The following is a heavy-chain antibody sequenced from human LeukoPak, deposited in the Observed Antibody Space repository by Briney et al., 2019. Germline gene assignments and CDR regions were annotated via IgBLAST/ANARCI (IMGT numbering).Heavy chain of an antibody. D-gene: IGHD6-13*01. Sequence: SETLSLTCAVSGYSISSGYYWGWIRQPPGKGLEWIGSIYHSGSTYYNPSLKSRVTISVDKSKNQFSLKLSSVTAADTAVYYCARVAGMYSSSWYYFDYWGQGTLVTVSS. J-gene: IGHJ4*02. CDR1: GYSISSGYY. V-gene: IGHV4-38-2*01. CDR3: ARVAGMYSSSWYYFDY. CDR2: IYHSGST.